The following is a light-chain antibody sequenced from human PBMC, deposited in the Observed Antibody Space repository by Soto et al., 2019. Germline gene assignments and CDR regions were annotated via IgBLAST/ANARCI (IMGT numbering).Light chain of an antibody. J-gene: IGLJ2*01. CDR3: CSYAGRSTYVV. CDR2: EGS. CDR1: SSDVGSFNL. V-gene: IGLV2-23*01. Sequence: QSALTQPASVSGSPGQSITISCTGTSSDVGSFNLVSWYQHHPGKAPKLMIYEGSKRPSGVSDRFSGSKSGNTASLTISGLQAEDEADYYCCSYAGRSTYVVFGGGTKLTVL.